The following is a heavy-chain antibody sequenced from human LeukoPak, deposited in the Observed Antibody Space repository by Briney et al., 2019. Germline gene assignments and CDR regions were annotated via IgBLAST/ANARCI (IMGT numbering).Heavy chain of an antibody. CDR1: GGSFSGYY. V-gene: IGHV4-34*01. CDR3: ARGRRYSSGWYNHFDY. CDR2: INHSGST. D-gene: IGHD6-19*01. Sequence: SETLSLTCAVYGGSFSGYYWSWIRQPPGKGLEWIGEINHSGSTNYNPSLKSRVTISVDTSKNQFSLKLSSVTAADTAVYYCARGRRYSSGWYNHFDYWGQGTLVTVSS. J-gene: IGHJ4*02.